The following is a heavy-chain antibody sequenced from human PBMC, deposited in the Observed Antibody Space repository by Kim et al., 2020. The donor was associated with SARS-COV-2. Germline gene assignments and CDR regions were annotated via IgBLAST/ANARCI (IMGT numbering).Heavy chain of an antibody. D-gene: IGHD4-17*01. J-gene: IGHJ4*02. CDR2: ISAYNGNT. V-gene: IGHV1-18*01. CDR1: GYTFTSYG. Sequence: ASVKVSCKASGYTFTSYGISWVRQAPGQGLEWMGWISAYNGNTNYAQKLQGRVTMTTHTSTSTAYMELRSLRSDDTAVYYCARVDATMLVAMGDYGDYVGYDYWGQGTLVTVSS. CDR3: ARVDATMLVAMGDYGDYVGYDY.